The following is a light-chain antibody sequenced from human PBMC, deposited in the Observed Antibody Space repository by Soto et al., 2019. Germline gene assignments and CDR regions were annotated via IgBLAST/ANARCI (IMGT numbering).Light chain of an antibody. Sequence: QSVLTQPASVSGSPGQSITISFTGTSSDVGGYNYVSWYQQHPGKAPKLMIYEVSNRPSGVSNRFSGSKSGNTASLTISGLQAEDEADYYCSSYTSSSTLVFGGGTKVTVL. V-gene: IGLV2-14*01. CDR3: SSYTSSSTLV. CDR1: SSDVGGYNY. J-gene: IGLJ3*02. CDR2: EVS.